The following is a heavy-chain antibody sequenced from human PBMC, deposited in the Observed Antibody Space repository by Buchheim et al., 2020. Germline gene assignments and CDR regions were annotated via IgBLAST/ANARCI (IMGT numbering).Heavy chain of an antibody. CDR2: ISSSSSYI. D-gene: IGHD3-22*01. CDR3: ARDPYYYDSSGYFQDAFDI. CDR1: GFTFSSYS. Sequence: EVQLVESGGDLVKPGGSLRLSCAASGFTFSSYSMNWVRQAPGKGLEWVSSISSSSSYIYYADSVKGRFTISRDNAKNSLYLQMNNLRAEDTAVYYCARDPYYYDSSGYFQDAFDIWGQGT. J-gene: IGHJ3*02. V-gene: IGHV3-21*01.